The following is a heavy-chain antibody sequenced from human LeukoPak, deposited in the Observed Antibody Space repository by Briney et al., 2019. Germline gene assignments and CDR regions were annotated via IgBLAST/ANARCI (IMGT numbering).Heavy chain of an antibody. V-gene: IGHV3-53*01. J-gene: IGHJ4*02. D-gene: IGHD1-26*01. CDR2: IYSGGST. Sequence: GGSLRLSCAASGFTVSSNYMSWVRQAPGKGLEWVSVIYSGGSTYYADSVKGRFTISRDNSKNTLYLQMNSLRAEDTAVYYCARAPSQVGATYIPDYWGQGTLVTVSS. CDR1: GFTVSSNY. CDR3: ARAPSQVGATYIPDY.